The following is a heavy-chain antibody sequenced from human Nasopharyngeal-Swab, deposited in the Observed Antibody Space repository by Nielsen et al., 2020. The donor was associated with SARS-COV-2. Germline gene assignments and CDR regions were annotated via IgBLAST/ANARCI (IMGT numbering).Heavy chain of an antibody. V-gene: IGHV1-18*01. Sequence: ASVKVSCKASGYTFISYGISWVRQAPGQGLEWMGWISAYNGNTNYAQKLQGRVTMTTDTSTSTAYMELRSLRSDDTAVYYCARGAYDFWSALYYYYYMDVWGKGTTVTVSS. CDR2: ISAYNGNT. CDR3: ARGAYDFWSALYYYYYMDV. D-gene: IGHD3-3*01. CDR1: GYTFISYG. J-gene: IGHJ6*03.